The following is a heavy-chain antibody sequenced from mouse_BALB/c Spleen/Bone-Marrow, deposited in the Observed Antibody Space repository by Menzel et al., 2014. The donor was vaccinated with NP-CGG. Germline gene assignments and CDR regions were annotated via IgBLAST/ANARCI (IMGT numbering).Heavy chain of an antibody. D-gene: IGHD2-3*01. CDR3: ARLGYYGWFAY. J-gene: IGHJ3*01. Sequence: EVHLVESGGGLVQPGGSLKLSCAASGFDFRRYWMSWVRQAPGKGLEWIGEINPGGNTINYTPPLKDKFIISRDNAKNTLYLQMSKVKSEDTALYYCARLGYYGWFAYWGQGTLVTVSA. V-gene: IGHV4-1*02. CDR2: INPGGNTI. CDR1: GFDFRRYW.